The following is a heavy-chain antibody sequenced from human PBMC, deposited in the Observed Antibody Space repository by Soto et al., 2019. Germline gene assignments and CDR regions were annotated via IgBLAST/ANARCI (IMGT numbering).Heavy chain of an antibody. Sequence: GGSLRLSCAASGFTFSSYSMNWVRQAPGKGLEWVSYISSSSSTIYYADFVKGRFTISRDNAKNSLYLQMNSLRDEDTAVYYFARVLRFLEWLPNRGYNWFDPWGQGALVTVSS. CDR1: GFTFSSYS. CDR3: ARVLRFLEWLPNRGYNWFDP. V-gene: IGHV3-48*02. D-gene: IGHD3-3*01. J-gene: IGHJ5*02. CDR2: ISSSSSTI.